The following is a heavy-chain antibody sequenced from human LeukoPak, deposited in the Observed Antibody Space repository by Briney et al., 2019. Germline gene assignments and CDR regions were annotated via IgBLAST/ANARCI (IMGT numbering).Heavy chain of an antibody. J-gene: IGHJ4*02. Sequence: GGSLRLSCTASGFTLSSYAMSWVRQAPGKGLEWVAVISYDGSNKYYADSVKGRFTISRDNSKNTLYLQMNSLRAEDTAVYYCARPLWESIAAAGTYFDYWGQGTLVTVSS. V-gene: IGHV3-30-3*01. CDR1: GFTLSSYA. D-gene: IGHD6-13*01. CDR2: ISYDGSNK. CDR3: ARPLWESIAAAGTYFDY.